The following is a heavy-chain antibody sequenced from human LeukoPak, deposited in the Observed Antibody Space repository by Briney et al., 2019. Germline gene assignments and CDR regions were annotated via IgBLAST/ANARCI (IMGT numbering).Heavy chain of an antibody. Sequence: SVKVSCKASGFTFTSSAMQWVRQARGQRLEWIGWIVVGSGNTNYAQKFQERVTITRDMSTSTAYMELSSLRSEDTAVYYCAREPNDSSGYYPRGMYYFDYWGQGTLVTVSS. CDR1: GFTFTSSA. CDR3: AREPNDSSGYYPRGMYYFDY. V-gene: IGHV1-58*02. D-gene: IGHD3-22*01. CDR2: IVVGSGNT. J-gene: IGHJ4*02.